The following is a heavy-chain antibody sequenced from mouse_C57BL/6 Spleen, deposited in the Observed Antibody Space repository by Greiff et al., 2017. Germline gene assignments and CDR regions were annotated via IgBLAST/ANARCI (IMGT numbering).Heavy chain of an antibody. CDR1: GYAFSSYW. CDR3: ARGNYDYDKGYYAMDC. V-gene: IGHV1-80*01. CDR2: IYPGDGDT. Sequence: VQLQQSGAELVKPGASVKISCKASGYAFSSYWMNWVKQRPGKGLEWIGQIYPGDGDTNYNGKFKGKATLTADKSSSTAYMQLSSLTSEDSAVYFCARGNYDYDKGYYAMDCWGQGTSVTVSS. J-gene: IGHJ4*01. D-gene: IGHD2-4*01.